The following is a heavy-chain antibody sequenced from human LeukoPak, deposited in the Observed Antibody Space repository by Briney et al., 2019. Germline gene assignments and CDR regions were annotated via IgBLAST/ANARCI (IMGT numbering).Heavy chain of an antibody. CDR3: ARVYCSGGSCYNNYFDP. J-gene: IGHJ5*02. CDR1: GFTFSSYA. D-gene: IGHD2-15*01. V-gene: IGHV3-23*01. Sequence: GGSLRLSCAASGFTFSSYAMSWVRQAPGKGLESVSIISGSGGSTYYADSVKGRFTISRDNSKNTLYLQMNSLRSDDTAVYYCARVYCSGGSCYNNYFDPWGQGTLVTVSS. CDR2: ISGSGGST.